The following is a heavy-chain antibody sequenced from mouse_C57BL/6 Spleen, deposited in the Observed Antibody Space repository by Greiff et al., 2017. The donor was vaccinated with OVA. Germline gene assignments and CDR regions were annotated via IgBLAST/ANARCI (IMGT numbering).Heavy chain of an antibody. V-gene: IGHV10-1*01. J-gene: IGHJ3*01. D-gene: IGHD2-4*01. CDR1: GFSFNTYA. CDR3: VRQGDYDWAWFAY. CDR2: IRSKSNNYAT. Sequence: EVKLVESGGGLVQPKGSLKLSCAASGFSFNTYAMNWVRQAPGQGLEWVARIRSKSNNYATYYADSVKDRFTISRDDSESMLYLQMNNLKTEDTAMYYCVRQGDYDWAWFAYWGQGTLVTVSA.